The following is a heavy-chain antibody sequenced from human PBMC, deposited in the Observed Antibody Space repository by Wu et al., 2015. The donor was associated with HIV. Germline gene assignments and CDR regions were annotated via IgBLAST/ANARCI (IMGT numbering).Heavy chain of an antibody. V-gene: IGHV1-2*02. CDR1: GYTFSTYD. J-gene: IGHJ4*02. CDR2: INSNRGGT. Sequence: QVQLVQSGAEVKKPGASVKVSCKASGYTFSTYDVNWVRQAPGQGLEWMGWINSNRGGTKYAQKFQGRVTMTRDTAVNTAYMELASLTSDDTAVYYCARLQSLHGLYSNADYWGQGTLVTVSS. D-gene: IGHD5-24*01. CDR3: ARLQSLHGLYSNADY.